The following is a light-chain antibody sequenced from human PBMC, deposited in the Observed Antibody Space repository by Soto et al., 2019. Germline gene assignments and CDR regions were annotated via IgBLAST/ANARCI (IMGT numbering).Light chain of an antibody. J-gene: IGKJ1*01. CDR1: QSVRNY. CDR2: GAS. Sequence: DIQMTQSPSSLSASVGDSVTITCRASQSVRNYLNWYQHKPGKAPKLLIYGASRLQTGVPSRFSGSGSGTDFTLTVSSLQPEDFATYYCQQTYSSSWTFGQGTMVDTK. V-gene: IGKV1-39*01. CDR3: QQTYSSSWT.